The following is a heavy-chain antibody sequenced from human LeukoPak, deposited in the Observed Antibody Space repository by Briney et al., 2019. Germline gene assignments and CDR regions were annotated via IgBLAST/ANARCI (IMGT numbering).Heavy chain of an antibody. J-gene: IGHJ4*02. D-gene: IGHD6-19*01. CDR1: GFTFDDYA. Sequence: PGGSLRLSCAASGFTFDDYAMHWVRQAPGKGLEWVSGISWNSGSIGYADSVKGRFTISRDNAKNSLYLQMNSLRAEDTALYYCAKDTKLAVAGTLDYWGQGTLVTVSS. CDR3: AKDTKLAVAGTLDY. V-gene: IGHV3-9*01. CDR2: ISWNSGSI.